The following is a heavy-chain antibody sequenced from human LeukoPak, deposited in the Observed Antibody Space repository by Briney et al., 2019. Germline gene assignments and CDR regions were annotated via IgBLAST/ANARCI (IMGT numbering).Heavy chain of an antibody. V-gene: IGHV4-39*07. CDR2: IYYSGST. D-gene: IGHD6-13*01. CDR3: ARDHPYSSSQGWEVYYFDY. Sequence: PSETLSLTCTVSGGSISSSSYYWGWIRQPPGKGLEWNGSIYYSGSTYYNPSLKSRVTMSVDTSKNQFSLKLSSVTAADTAVYYCARDHPYSSSQGWEVYYFDYWGQGTLVTVSS. J-gene: IGHJ4*02. CDR1: GGSISSSSYY.